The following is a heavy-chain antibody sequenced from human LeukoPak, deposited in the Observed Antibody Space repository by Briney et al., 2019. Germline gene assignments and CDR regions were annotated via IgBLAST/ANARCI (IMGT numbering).Heavy chain of an antibody. CDR2: IKPDGSEA. Sequence: GGSLRLSCAASGFTVSSNYMSWVRQAPGRVLEWVAKIKPDGSEASYVDSVKGRFTISRDNAKNSVYLQMNSLRVEDTAVYYCARGQLADDQWGQGALVTVSS. J-gene: IGHJ4*02. D-gene: IGHD2-15*01. V-gene: IGHV3-7*01. CDR3: ARGQLADDQ. CDR1: GFTVSSNY.